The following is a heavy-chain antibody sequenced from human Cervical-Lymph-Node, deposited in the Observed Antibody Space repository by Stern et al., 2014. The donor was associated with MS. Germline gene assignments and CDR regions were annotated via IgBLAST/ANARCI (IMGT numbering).Heavy chain of an antibody. V-gene: IGHV1-2*02. D-gene: IGHD1-26*01. CDR1: EYTFTGYY. CDR3: ARDSSVGGFDY. CDR2: INPNSGDT. Sequence: VESGAEVKKPGASVKVSCKASEYTFTGYYMHWVRQGPGQGLEWMGCINPNSGDTNYGQKFQGRVTMTRDTSISTAYMELSRLRSDDTAVYYCARDSSVGGFDYWGQGTLVTASS. J-gene: IGHJ4*02.